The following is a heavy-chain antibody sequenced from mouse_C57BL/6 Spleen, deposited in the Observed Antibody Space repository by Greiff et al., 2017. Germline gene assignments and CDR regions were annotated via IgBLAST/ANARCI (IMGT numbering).Heavy chain of an antibody. D-gene: IGHD1-1*01. J-gene: IGHJ4*01. Sequence: VQLQQSGPELVKPGASVKISCKASGYTFTDYYLNWVKQSHGKSLEWIGDINPNNGGTSYNQKFKGKATLTVDKSSSTAYMGLRSLTSEDSAVYYCARGYYGRFYAMDYWGQGTSVTVSS. CDR2: INPNNGGT. V-gene: IGHV1-26*01. CDR1: GYTFTDYY. CDR3: ARGYYGRFYAMDY.